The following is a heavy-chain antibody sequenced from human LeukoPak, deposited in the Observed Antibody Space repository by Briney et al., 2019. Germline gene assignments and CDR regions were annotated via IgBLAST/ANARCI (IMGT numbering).Heavy chain of an antibody. Sequence: PGGSLRLSCAASGFTFTTFNMNWVRQSPGKGLEWVSCISSSSDYIYYADSVKGRFTISRDNSRNSLYLQMNSLGAEDTAVYYCAGRDYGDYFFDSWGQGTLVTVSS. D-gene: IGHD4-17*01. CDR3: AGRDYGDYFFDS. CDR2: ISSSSDYI. CDR1: GFTFTTFN. V-gene: IGHV3-21*01. J-gene: IGHJ4*02.